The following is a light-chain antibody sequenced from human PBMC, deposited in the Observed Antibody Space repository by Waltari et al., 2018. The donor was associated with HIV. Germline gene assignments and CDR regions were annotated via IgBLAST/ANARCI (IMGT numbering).Light chain of an antibody. CDR2: SAS. V-gene: IGKV1-39*01. J-gene: IGKJ2*01. CDR3: QQSYSTPYI. CDR1: QSISSY. Sequence: DIQMTQSPSSVSASVGGRLTITCRASQSISSYLNWYQQKPGKAPKLLIYSASSLQSGVPSRFSGSGSGTDCTLTISSLQPEDFATYYCQQSYSTPYIFGQGTKLEIK.